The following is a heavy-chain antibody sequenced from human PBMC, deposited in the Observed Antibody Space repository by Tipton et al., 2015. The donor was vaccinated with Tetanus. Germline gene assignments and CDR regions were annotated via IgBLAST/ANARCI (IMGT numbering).Heavy chain of an antibody. V-gene: IGHV4-59*01. CDR1: RFTFSDYY. J-gene: IGHJ6*03. CDR3: ARGALFDYYYYMDF. Sequence: LRLSCAASRFTFSDYYMSWIRQAPGKGLEWVGYLLYGANTKYNPSLKSRVTISGDTSKNQFSLRLASVNAADTAVYYCARGALFDYYYYMDFWGKGTTVTVSS. CDR2: LLYGANT.